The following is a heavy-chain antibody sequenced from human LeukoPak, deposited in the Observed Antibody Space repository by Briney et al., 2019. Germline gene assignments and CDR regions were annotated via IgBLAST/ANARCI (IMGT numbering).Heavy chain of an antibody. D-gene: IGHD2/OR15-2a*01. V-gene: IGHV4-31*03. CDR2: IYYSGST. CDR1: GGSISSGGYY. J-gene: IGHJ4*02. Sequence: SGTLSLTCTVSGGSISSGGYYWSWIRQHPGKGLEWIGYIYYSGSTYYNPSLKSRVTISVDTSKNQFSLKLSSVTAADTAVYYCARDHEEYFDYWGQGTLVTVSS. CDR3: ARDHEEYFDY.